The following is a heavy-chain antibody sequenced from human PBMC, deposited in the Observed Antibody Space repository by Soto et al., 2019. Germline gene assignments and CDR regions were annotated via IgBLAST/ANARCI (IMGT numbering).Heavy chain of an antibody. CDR2: IYWDDSK. D-gene: IGHD3-9*01. CDR3: AHKGPEDWPLDY. J-gene: IGHJ4*02. Sequence: QITLKESGPTLVRPTQTLTLTCAFSGFSLSTSGVGVGWIRQPPGKALEWLAVIYWDDSKHYSPSLRSRLTITKETSKNWVVVTMTNMDPMVTGTYYCAHKGPEDWPLDYWGQGTLVTVSS. CDR1: GFSLSTSGVG. V-gene: IGHV2-5*02.